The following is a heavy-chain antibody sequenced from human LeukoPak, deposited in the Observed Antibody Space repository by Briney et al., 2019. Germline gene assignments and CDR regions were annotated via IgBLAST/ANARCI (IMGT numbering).Heavy chain of an antibody. J-gene: IGHJ4*02. Sequence: GRSLRLSCAASGFTFSSYAMHWVRQAPGKGLEWVAFIRYDGSNKYYADSVKGRFTISRDNSKNTLYLQMNSLRAEDTAVYYCAKDQATFGVVTSYFDYWAREPWSPSPQ. CDR2: IRYDGSNK. CDR3: AKDQATFGVVTSYFDY. V-gene: IGHV3-30*02. D-gene: IGHD3-3*01. CDR1: GFTFSSYA.